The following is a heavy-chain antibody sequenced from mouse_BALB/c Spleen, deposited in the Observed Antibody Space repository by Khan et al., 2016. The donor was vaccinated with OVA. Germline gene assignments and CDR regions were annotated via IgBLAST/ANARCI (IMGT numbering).Heavy chain of an antibody. D-gene: IGHD2-14*01. Sequence: QVRLQQSGAELARPGASVKMSCKASGYTFTTYTIHWVKQRPGQGLEWIGYIIPSNDYTNYNQKFKDRATLTADKSSSTAYMQLSSLTSEDSAVYYCEREGAYYRSDGWFAYWGQGTLVTVSA. CDR3: EREGAYYRSDGWFAY. CDR1: GYTFTTYT. J-gene: IGHJ3*01. CDR2: IIPSNDYT. V-gene: IGHV1-4*01.